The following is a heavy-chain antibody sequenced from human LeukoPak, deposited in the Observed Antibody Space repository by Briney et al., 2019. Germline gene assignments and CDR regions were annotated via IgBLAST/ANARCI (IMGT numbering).Heavy chain of an antibody. D-gene: IGHD6-13*01. V-gene: IGHV3-23*01. CDR1: GFTFSNYA. CDR3: ASRIATAGSVDY. Sequence: PGGSLRLSCAASGFTFSNYAMSWVRQAPGKGLEWVSAISGSGGSTYYADSVKGRFTISRDNSKNTLHLQMNTLRAEDTAVYYCASRIATAGSVDYWGQGTQVTVSS. J-gene: IGHJ4*02. CDR2: ISGSGGST.